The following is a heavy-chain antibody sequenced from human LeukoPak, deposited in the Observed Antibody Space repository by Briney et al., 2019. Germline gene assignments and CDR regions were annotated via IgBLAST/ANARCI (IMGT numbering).Heavy chain of an antibody. CDR3: ARGGTPGYSSGRIDY. CDR1: GFTVSSNY. J-gene: IGHJ4*02. D-gene: IGHD6-19*01. V-gene: IGHV3-53*04. CDR2: IYGAGNT. Sequence: GSLRLSCVASGFTVSSNYMSWVRQAPGKGLEWVSVIYGAGNTYYADSVKGRFTISRHNSENTLYLHMNSLRVEDTAVYFCARGGTPGYSSGRIDYWGQGTLVTVSS.